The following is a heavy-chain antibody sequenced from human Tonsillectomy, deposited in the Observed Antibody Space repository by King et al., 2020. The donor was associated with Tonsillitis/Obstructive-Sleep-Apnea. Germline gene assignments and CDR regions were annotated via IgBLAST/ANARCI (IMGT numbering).Heavy chain of an antibody. CDR3: ARDLDFWGGYYESAQNYYYYMDV. CDR2: ISSSSSYT. D-gene: IGHD3-3*01. V-gene: IGHV3-11*05. CDR1: GFTFSDYY. Sequence: VQLVESGGGLVKPGGSLRLSCAASGFTFSDYYMSWIRQAPGKGLEWVSYISSSSSYTNYADSVKGRFTISRDNAKNSLYLQMNSLRAEDTAVYYCARDLDFWGGYYESAQNYYYYMDVWGKGTTVTVSS. J-gene: IGHJ6*03.